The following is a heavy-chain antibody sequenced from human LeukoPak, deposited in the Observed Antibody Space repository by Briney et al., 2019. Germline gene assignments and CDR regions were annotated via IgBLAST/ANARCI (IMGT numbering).Heavy chain of an antibody. CDR2: INSDGSST. D-gene: IGHD5-12*01. J-gene: IGHJ4*02. CDR3: ARVRGYSGYVGFDY. CDR1: GFTFSSYW. Sequence: GGSLRLSCAASGFTFSSYWMHWVRQAPGKGLVWFSRINSDGSSTSYADSVKGRFTISRDNAKNTLYLQMNSLRAEDTAVYYCARVRGYSGYVGFDYWGQGTLVTVSS. V-gene: IGHV3-74*01.